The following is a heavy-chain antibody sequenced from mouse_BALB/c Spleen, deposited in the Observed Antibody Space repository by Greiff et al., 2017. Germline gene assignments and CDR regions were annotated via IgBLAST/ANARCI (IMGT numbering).Heavy chain of an antibody. J-gene: IGHJ1*01. Sequence: LVKTGASVKISCKASGYSFTGYYMHWVKQSHGKSLEWIGYISCYNGATSYNQKFKGKATFTVDTSSSTAYMQFNSLTSEDSAVYYCARERGYAWYFDVWGAGTTVTVSS. V-gene: IGHV1S34*01. CDR2: ISCYNGAT. CDR1: GYSFTGYY. D-gene: IGHD2-2*01. CDR3: ARERGYAWYFDV.